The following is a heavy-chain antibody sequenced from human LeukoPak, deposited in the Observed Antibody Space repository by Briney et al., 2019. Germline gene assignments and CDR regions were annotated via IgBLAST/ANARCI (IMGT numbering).Heavy chain of an antibody. V-gene: IGHV3-30-3*01. CDR2: ISYDGSNK. J-gene: IGHJ4*02. D-gene: IGHD5-24*01. CDR1: GFTFSSYA. Sequence: GRSLRLSCAAAGFTFSSYAMHWVRQAPGKGLEWVAVISYDGSNKYYADSVKGRFIISRDSSENTLYLQMNSLRGEDTAAYYCAREMATTETFDYWGQGAPVTVSS. CDR3: AREMATTETFDY.